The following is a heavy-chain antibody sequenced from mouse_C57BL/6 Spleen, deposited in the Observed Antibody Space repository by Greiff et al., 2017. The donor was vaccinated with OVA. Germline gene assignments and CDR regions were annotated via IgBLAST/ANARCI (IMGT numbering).Heavy chain of an antibody. CDR3: ARRDYLIFDY. J-gene: IGHJ2*01. V-gene: IGHV1-64*01. D-gene: IGHD2-4*01. Sequence: QVQLQHPGAELVKPGASVKLSCKASGYTFTSYWMHWVKQRPGQGLEWIGMIHPNSGSTNYNEKFKSKATLTVDKSSSTAYMQLSSLTSEDSAVYYCARRDYLIFDYWGQGTTLTVSS. CDR1: GYTFTSYW. CDR2: IHPNSGST.